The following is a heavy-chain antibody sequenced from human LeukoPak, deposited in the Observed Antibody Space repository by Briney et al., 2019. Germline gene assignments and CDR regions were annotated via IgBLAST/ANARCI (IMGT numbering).Heavy chain of an antibody. CDR1: GYTFTSYD. CDR2: MNPNSGNT. D-gene: IGHD5-24*01. J-gene: IGHJ4*02. V-gene: IGHV1-8*01. CDR3: ARGLVRWLQLAY. Sequence: ASVKVSCKASGYTFTSYDINWVRQATGQGLEWMGWMNPNSGNTGYAQKFQGRVTMTRNTPISTAYMELSSLRSEDTAVYYCARGLVRWLQLAYWGQGTLVTVSS.